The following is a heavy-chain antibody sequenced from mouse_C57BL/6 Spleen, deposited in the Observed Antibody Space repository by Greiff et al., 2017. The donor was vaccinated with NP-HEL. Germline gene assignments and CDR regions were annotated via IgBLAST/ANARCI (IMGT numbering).Heavy chain of an antibody. CDR2: ISSGGSYT. J-gene: IGHJ2*01. CDR1: GFTFSSYG. Sequence: EVKLVESGGDLVKPGGSLKLSCAASGFTFSSYGMSWVRQTPDKRLEWVATISSGGSYTYYPDSVKGRFTISRDNAKNTLYLQMSSLKSEDTAMYYCARHNPYYFDYWGQGTTLTVSS. CDR3: ARHNPYYFDY. V-gene: IGHV5-6*01.